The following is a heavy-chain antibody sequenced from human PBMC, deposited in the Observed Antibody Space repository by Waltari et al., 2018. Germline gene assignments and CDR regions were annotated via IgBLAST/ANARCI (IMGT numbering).Heavy chain of an antibody. V-gene: IGHV1-8*01. J-gene: IGHJ3*02. Sequence: QVQLVQSGAEVKKPGASVKVSCKASGYTFTSYDINWVRQANGQGLEWMGWMNPNSGNTGYAQKFQGRVTMTRNTSISTAYMELSSLRSEDTAVYYCARGQYSSSRITMIVVYAFDIWGQGTMVTVSS. D-gene: IGHD3-22*01. CDR1: GYTFTSYD. CDR2: MNPNSGNT. CDR3: ARGQYSSSRITMIVVYAFDI.